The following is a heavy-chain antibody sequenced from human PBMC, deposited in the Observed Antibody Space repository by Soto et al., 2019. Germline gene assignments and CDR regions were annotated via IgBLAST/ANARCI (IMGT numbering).Heavy chain of an antibody. J-gene: IGHJ4*02. Sequence: QVQLAQSGAEVTKPGASVKVSCKSSGYTFSTYGISWVRQAPGQGLEWMGWISAFNGNANYAQNFQGRVTMTTDTSTTTPHMELRSLTSDHTDVYCCARVLIRPWEHLVTADYWGQGTLVTVSS. V-gene: IGHV1-18*01. CDR2: ISAFNGNA. D-gene: IGHD2-21*02. CDR1: GYTFSTYG. CDR3: ARVLIRPWEHLVTADY.